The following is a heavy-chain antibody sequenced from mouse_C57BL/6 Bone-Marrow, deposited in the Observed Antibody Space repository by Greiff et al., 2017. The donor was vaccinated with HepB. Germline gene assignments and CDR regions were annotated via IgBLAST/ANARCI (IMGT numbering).Heavy chain of an antibody. CDR1: EYEFPSHD. D-gene: IGHD2-1*01. CDR2: INSDGGST. J-gene: IGHJ1*03. CDR3: ARHHYRNAYWYFDV. Sequence: EVKLQESGGGLVQPGESLKLSCESNEYEFPSHDMSWVRQTPEKRLELVAAINSDGGSTYYPDTMERRFIISRDNTKKTLYLQMSSMRSEDTALYYCARHHYRNAYWYFDVWGTGTTVTVSS. V-gene: IGHV5-2*01.